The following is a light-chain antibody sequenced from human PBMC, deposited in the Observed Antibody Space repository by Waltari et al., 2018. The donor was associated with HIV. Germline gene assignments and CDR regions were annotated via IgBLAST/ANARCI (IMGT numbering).Light chain of an antibody. V-gene: IGKV1D-16*01. CDR3: QQYKTFPLT. CDR2: AAT. J-gene: IGKJ4*01. Sequence: DIQMTQSPSSLSASVGDRVTITCRVCQGVSSWVALYQHKPDKAPKALIYAATNLQSGVPSRFSGSGSGTIFTLIISSLQPEDFATYYCQQYKTFPLTFGGGTKV. CDR1: QGVSSW.